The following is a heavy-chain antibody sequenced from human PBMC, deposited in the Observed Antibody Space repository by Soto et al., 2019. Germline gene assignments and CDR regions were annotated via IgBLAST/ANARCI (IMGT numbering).Heavy chain of an antibody. CDR3: ASGLGYCSGGSCYSGLAPFDY. Sequence: SETLSLTCTVSGSSISSYYWSWIRQPTGKGREWIGYIYYSGSTNYNPSLKSRVTISVDTSKNQFSLKLSSVTAADTAVYYCASGLGYCSGGSCYSGLAPFDYWGQGTLVTVS. D-gene: IGHD2-15*01. J-gene: IGHJ4*02. CDR2: IYYSGST. V-gene: IGHV4-59*01. CDR1: GSSISSYY.